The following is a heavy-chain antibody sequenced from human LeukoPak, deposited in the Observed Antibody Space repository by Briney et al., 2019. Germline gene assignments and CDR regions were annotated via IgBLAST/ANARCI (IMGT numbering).Heavy chain of an antibody. CDR2: INWDGGAY. CDR1: GNTFDDYG. J-gene: IGHJ4*02. V-gene: IGHV3-20*04. CDR3: ARDLSSSWYSLAY. Sequence: GGSLRLSCTDSGNTFDDYGMTWVRQAPGKGLQWVSGINWDGGAYNYTASVKGRFTISRDNAKNSLYLEMNSLRVEDTAVYFCARDLSSSWYSLAYWGQGILVIVSS. D-gene: IGHD3-22*01.